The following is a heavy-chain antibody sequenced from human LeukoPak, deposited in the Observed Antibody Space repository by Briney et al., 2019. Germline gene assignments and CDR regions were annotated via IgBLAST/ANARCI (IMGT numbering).Heavy chain of an antibody. V-gene: IGHV3-66*01. CDR2: IYSGGST. J-gene: IGHJ3*02. CDR3: AKDNWNDRSGDCFDI. CDR1: GFTVNTKY. Sequence: GGSLRLSCAASGFTVNTKYMSWVRQAPGKGLEWVSLIYSGGSTYYADSVKGRFTISRDNSKNTLYLQMNSLSAEDTAVYYCAKDNWNDRSGDCFDIWGQGTMVTVSS. D-gene: IGHD1-20*01.